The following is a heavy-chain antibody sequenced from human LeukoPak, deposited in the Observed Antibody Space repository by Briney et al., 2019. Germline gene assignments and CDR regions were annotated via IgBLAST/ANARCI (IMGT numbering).Heavy chain of an antibody. Sequence: SETLSLTCAVYGGSFSGYYWGWIRQPPGKGLEWIGSIYYSGSTYYNPSLKSRVTISVDTSKNQFSLKLSSVTAADTAVYYCARHYYDSSGYPGSMDVWGQGTTVTVSS. J-gene: IGHJ6*02. CDR3: ARHYYDSSGYPGSMDV. D-gene: IGHD3-22*01. CDR1: GGSFSGYY. V-gene: IGHV4-39*01. CDR2: IYYSGST.